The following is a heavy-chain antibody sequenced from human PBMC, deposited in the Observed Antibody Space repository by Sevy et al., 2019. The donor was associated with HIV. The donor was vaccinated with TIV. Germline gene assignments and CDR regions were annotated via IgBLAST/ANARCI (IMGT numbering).Heavy chain of an antibody. CDR1: GGSVSSDTYY. D-gene: IGHD1-26*01. Sequence: SETLSLTCTVSGGSVSSDTYYWSWIRQPPGKGLECIGYIYYSGTTNYNPSLKSRVTISVDTSKNQFSLKLTSVTAADKALYYCARVGGLTDYGMDVWGQGTTVTVSS. J-gene: IGHJ6*02. V-gene: IGHV4-61*01. CDR2: IYYSGTT. CDR3: ARVGGLTDYGMDV.